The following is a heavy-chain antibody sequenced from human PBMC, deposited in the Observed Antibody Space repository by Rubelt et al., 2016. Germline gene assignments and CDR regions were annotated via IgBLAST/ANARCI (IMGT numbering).Heavy chain of an antibody. CDR2: INPNSGGT. Sequence: QVQLVQSGAEVKKPGASVKVSCKASGYTFTGYYMHWVRQAPGQGLEWMGWINPNSGGTNYAQKCQGRVTMTRDTSIRTAYMELSRLRSDDTAVYYCARFAIGGHSSGYLFDYWGQGTLVTVSS. D-gene: IGHD3-22*01. CDR1: GYTFTGYY. J-gene: IGHJ4*02. V-gene: IGHV1-2*02. CDR3: ARFAIGGHSSGYLFDY.